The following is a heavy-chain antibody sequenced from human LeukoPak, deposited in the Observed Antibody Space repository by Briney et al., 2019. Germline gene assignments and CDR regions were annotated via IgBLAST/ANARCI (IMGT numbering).Heavy chain of an antibody. V-gene: IGHV1-24*01. CDR3: VSDPITMIRGVIIEGFDP. CDR1: GYTLTEIS. D-gene: IGHD3-10*01. Sequence: ASVKVSCKVSGYTLTEISMHWVRQAPGKGLEWMGGFDPEEGETIYAQRFQGRVTMTEDTSTDTAYMELSSLRSEDTAVFYCVSDPITMIRGVIIEGFDPWGQGTLVTVSS. J-gene: IGHJ5*02. CDR2: FDPEEGET.